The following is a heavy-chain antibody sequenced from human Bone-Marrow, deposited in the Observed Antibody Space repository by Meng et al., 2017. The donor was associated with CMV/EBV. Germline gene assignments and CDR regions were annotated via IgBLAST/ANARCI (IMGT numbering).Heavy chain of an antibody. V-gene: IGHV3-15*01. Sequence: GFTFSNAWMSWGRQAPGKGLEWVGRIKSKTDGGTTDYAAPVKGRFTISRDDSKNTLYLQMNSLKTEDTAVYYCTTAYYDSSGISSEHWGQGTLVTVSS. CDR1: GFTFSNAW. CDR2: IKSKTDGGTT. J-gene: IGHJ4*02. D-gene: IGHD3-22*01. CDR3: TTAYYDSSGISSEH.